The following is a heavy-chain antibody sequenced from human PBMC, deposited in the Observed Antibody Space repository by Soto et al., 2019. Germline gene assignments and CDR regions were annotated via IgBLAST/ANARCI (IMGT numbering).Heavy chain of an antibody. CDR3: ARVAAGLEFDY. V-gene: IGHV4-59*01. CDR1: GGSISSYY. J-gene: IGHJ4*02. D-gene: IGHD3-10*01. CDR2: IYYSGST. Sequence: ASETLSLTCTVSGGSISSYYWSWIRQPPGKGLEWIGYIYYSGSTNYNPSLKSRVTISVDTSKNQYSLKLSSVTAADTAVYYCARVAAGLEFDYWGQGTLVTVSS.